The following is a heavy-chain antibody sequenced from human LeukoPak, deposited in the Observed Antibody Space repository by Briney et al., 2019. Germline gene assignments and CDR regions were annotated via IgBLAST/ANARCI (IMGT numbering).Heavy chain of an antibody. J-gene: IGHJ6*03. CDR1: GFTFSSYG. CDR3: AKLKINYYYYMDV. V-gene: IGHV3-30*02. Sequence: PGGSLRLSCAASGFTFSSYGMQFSSYGTNWVRQAPGQGLEWVAFIRSDGRNKYYADSVKGRFTISRDNTKNMLYLQMNSLRAEDTAVYYCAKLKINYYYYMDVWGKGTTVIVSS. CDR2: IRSDGRNK. D-gene: IGHD3-16*01.